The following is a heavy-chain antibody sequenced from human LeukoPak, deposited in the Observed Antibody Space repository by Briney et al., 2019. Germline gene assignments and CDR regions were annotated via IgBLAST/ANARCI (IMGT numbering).Heavy chain of an antibody. D-gene: IGHD3-10*01. CDR3: AREVWFGELVGNIDV. J-gene: IGHJ6*03. V-gene: IGHV1-69*04. CDR1: GDTFSSHA. Sequence: SVKVSCKAYGDTFSSHAISWVRQAPGQGLEWMGRIIPIVGTANYAQKFQGRVTITTDKTTSTAYMELSSLRSEDTALYYCAREVWFGELVGNIDVWGKGATVTVSS. CDR2: IIPIVGTA.